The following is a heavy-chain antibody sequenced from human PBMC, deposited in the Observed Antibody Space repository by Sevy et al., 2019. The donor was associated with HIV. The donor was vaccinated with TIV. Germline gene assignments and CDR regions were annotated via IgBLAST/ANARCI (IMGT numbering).Heavy chain of an antibody. J-gene: IGHJ5*02. CDR2: IKQDGSEK. D-gene: IGHD6-13*01. CDR3: ARGGWHSNSLVGWFDP. Sequence: GGSLRLSCAASGFSFSSYWMSWVRQAPGKGLEWVANIKQDGSEKYYVDSVKGRFTISRDNAKNSLYLQMNSLRAEDTAVYYCARGGWHSNSLVGWFDPWGQGTLVTVSS. CDR1: GFSFSSYW. V-gene: IGHV3-7*03.